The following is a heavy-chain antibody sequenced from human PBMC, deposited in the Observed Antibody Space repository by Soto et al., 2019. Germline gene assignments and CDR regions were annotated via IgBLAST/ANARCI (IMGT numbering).Heavy chain of an antibody. J-gene: IGHJ6*02. CDR2: ISSSSSYI. CDR1: GFTFSSYS. D-gene: IGHD6-19*01. V-gene: IGHV3-21*01. Sequence: GGSLRLSCAASGFTFSSYSMNWVRQAPGKGLEWVSSISSSSSYIYYADSVKGRFTISRDNAKNSLYLQMNSLRAEDTAVYYCARDRGEQWLDYYYHGMDVWGQGTTVTVSS. CDR3: ARDRGEQWLDYYYHGMDV.